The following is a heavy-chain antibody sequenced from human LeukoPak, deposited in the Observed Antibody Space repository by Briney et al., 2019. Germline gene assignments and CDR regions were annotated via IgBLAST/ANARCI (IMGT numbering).Heavy chain of an antibody. CDR2: ISWNSGSI. V-gene: IGHV3-9*01. D-gene: IGHD6-19*01. CDR3: AKDRRLGSSGLIDY. J-gene: IGHJ4*02. CDR1: GFTFDDYA. Sequence: PGRSLRLSCAASGFTFDDYAMHWVRQAPGKGLEWVSGISWNSGSIGYADSVKGRFTISRDNAKNSLYLQMNSLRAEDTALYYCAKDRRLGSSGLIDYWGQGTLVTVSS.